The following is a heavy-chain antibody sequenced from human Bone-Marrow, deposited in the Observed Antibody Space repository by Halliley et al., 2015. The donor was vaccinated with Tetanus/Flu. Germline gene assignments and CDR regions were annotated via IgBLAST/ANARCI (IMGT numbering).Heavy chain of an antibody. V-gene: IGHV4-34*01. Sequence: TLSLTCAVYGESFSGYCWNWIRQPPGKGLEWIGEINHSGSTNYNPSLKSRVTISVDTSKNQISLNLTSVTAADTAVYYCARAVWQRLPPSHYYYAMAVWGRGTTVIVSS. CDR3: ARAVWQRLPPSHYYYAMAV. J-gene: IGHJ6*02. D-gene: IGHD5-12*01. CDR2: INHSGST. CDR1: GESFSGYC.